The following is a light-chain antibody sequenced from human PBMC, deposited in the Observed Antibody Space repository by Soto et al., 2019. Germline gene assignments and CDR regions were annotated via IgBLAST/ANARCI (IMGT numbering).Light chain of an antibody. J-gene: IGLJ1*01. CDR1: NSDIGGYKY. CDR3: SSFTSTTTRV. V-gene: IGLV2-14*01. CDR2: EVG. Sequence: SVLTQPRSVSGSPGQSVTISCTGSNSDIGGYKYVSWYQQHPGKAPKLMISEVGYRPSGVSSRFSGSKSGNTASLTISGLRAEDEADYYCSSFTSTTTRVFGTGTKSPS.